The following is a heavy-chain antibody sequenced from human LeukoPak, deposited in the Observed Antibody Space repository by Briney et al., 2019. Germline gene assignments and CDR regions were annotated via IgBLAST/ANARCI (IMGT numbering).Heavy chain of an antibody. V-gene: IGHV4-38-2*02. CDR3: ASIVGATFLDF. CDR2: IYHSGST. D-gene: IGHD1-26*01. Sequence: PSETLSLTCTVSGYSISSGYYWGWIRQPPGKGLEWIGSIYHSGSTYYNPSLKSRVTISVDTSKNQFSLKLSSVPAADTAVYYCASIVGATFLDFWGQGTLVTVSS. J-gene: IGHJ4*02. CDR1: GYSISSGYY.